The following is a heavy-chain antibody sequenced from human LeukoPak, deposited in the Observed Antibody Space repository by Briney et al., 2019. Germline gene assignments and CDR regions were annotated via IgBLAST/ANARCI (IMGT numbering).Heavy chain of an antibody. Sequence: PGRSLRLSCAASGFTFSSYGMHWVRQAPGKGLEWVAVIWYDGSNKYYADSVTGRFTISRDNSKNTMYLQLNSLRAEDTAIYYCAKTYYYDSSGYSHYLAYDYWGQGTLVTVSS. CDR1: GFTFSSYG. V-gene: IGHV3-33*06. CDR2: IWYDGSNK. D-gene: IGHD3-22*01. CDR3: AKTYYYDSSGYSHYLAYDY. J-gene: IGHJ4*02.